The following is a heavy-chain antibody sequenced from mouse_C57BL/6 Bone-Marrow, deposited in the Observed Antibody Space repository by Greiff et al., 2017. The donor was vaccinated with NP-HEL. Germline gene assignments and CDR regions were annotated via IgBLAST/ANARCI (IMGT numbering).Heavy chain of an antibody. Sequence: EVKLVESGGGLVKPGGSLKLSCAASGFTFSSYAMSWVRQTPEKRLEWVATISDGGSYTYYPDNVKGRFTISRDNAKNNLYLQMSHLKSEDTAMYYCARKVYYGNSFAYWGQGTLVTVSA. CDR3: ARKVYYGNSFAY. J-gene: IGHJ3*01. D-gene: IGHD2-1*01. CDR1: GFTFSSYA. CDR2: ISDGGSYT. V-gene: IGHV5-4*03.